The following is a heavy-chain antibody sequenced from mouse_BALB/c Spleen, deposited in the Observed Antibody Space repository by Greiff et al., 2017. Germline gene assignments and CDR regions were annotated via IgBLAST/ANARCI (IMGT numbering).Heavy chain of an antibody. CDR3: ARSGSTMITDYFDY. CDR1: GYTFTSYG. V-gene: IGHV1-61*01. J-gene: IGHJ2*01. D-gene: IGHD2-4*01. CDR2: IGPAGSET. Sequence: VQLLQPGAGLVGPGASVKLSCKASGYTFTSYGMNWVKQTPGKGLEWIGMIGPAGSETHYKQMVKDKATFTVDKASSTAYMQISSLTSEDSAVYYCARSGSTMITDYFDYWGQGTTLTVSS.